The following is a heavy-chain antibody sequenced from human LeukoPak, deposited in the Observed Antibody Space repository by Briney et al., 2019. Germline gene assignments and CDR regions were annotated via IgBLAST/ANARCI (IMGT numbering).Heavy chain of an antibody. CDR1: GFTVSSNY. Sequence: GGSLRLSCAASGFTVSSNYMSWVRQAPGKGLEWVSVIYSGGSTYYADSVKGRFTISRDNSKNTLYLQMNSLRAEDTAVYYCARAPGNTIFGDYYYMDVWGKGTTVTVSS. J-gene: IGHJ6*03. CDR2: IYSGGST. D-gene: IGHD3-3*01. V-gene: IGHV3-53*01. CDR3: ARAPGNTIFGDYYYMDV.